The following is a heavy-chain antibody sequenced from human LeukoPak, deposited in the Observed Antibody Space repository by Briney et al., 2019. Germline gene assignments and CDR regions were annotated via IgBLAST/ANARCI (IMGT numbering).Heavy chain of an antibody. D-gene: IGHD3-10*01. Sequence: RSSETLSLTCAVYGGSFSGYYWSWIRQPPGKGLEWIGEINHSGSTNYNPSLKSRVTISVDTSKNQFSLKLSSVTAADTAVYYCARDLLDYYGSGSYFHYYYYMDVWGKGTTVTISS. J-gene: IGHJ6*03. CDR3: ARDLLDYYGSGSYFHYYYYMDV. V-gene: IGHV4-34*01. CDR2: INHSGST. CDR1: GGSFSGYY.